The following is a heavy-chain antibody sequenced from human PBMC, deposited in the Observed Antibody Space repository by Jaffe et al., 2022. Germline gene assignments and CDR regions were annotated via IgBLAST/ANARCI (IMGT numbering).Heavy chain of an antibody. Sequence: EVQLVESGGGVVRPGGSLRLSCAASGFTFDDYGMSWVRQAPGKGLEWVSGINWNGGSTGYADSVKGRFTISRDNAKNSLYLQMNSLRAEDTALYHCARGLGDIVVVPAADWFDPWGQGTLVTVSS. CDR2: INWNGGST. V-gene: IGHV3-20*01. CDR1: GFTFDDYG. CDR3: ARGLGDIVVVPAADWFDP. J-gene: IGHJ5*02. D-gene: IGHD2-2*01.